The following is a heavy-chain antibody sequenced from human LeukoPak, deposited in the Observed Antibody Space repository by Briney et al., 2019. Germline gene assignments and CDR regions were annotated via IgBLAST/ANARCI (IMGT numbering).Heavy chain of an antibody. CDR3: AKYSKGSIAAGFDY. V-gene: IGHV3-23*01. D-gene: IGHD6-6*01. Sequence: GGSLRLSCAASGFTFSSSAMSWVRQVPGKGLEWVSGISAGGGNTYYADSVKGRFTISRDNSKNTLYLQMNSLRAEDTAVYYCAKYSKGSIAAGFDYWGQGTLVTASS. J-gene: IGHJ4*02. CDR2: ISAGGGNT. CDR1: GFTFSSSA.